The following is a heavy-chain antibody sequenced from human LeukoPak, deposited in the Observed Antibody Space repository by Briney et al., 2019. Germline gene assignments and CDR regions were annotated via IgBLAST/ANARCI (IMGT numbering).Heavy chain of an antibody. CDR3: ARDYCSGGSCYFDY. D-gene: IGHD2-15*01. J-gene: IGHJ4*02. Sequence: EXVXXISYDGSNKYYADSVKGRFTISRDNSKNTLYLQMNSLRAEDTAVYYCARDYCSGGSCYFDYWGQGTLVTVSS. CDR2: ISYDGSNK. V-gene: IGHV3-30*04.